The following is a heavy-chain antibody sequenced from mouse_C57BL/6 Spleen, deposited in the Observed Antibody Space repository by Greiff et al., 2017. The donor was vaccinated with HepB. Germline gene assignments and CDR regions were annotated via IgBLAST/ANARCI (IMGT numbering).Heavy chain of an antibody. J-gene: IGHJ4*01. CDR1: GYTFTDYY. V-gene: IGHV1-26*01. CDR3: AKLRRYYAMDY. D-gene: IGHD2-4*01. Sequence: EVQLQQSGPELVKPGASVKISCKASGYTFTDYYMNWVKQSHGKSLEWIGDINPNNGGTSYNQKFKGKATLTVDKSSSTAYIELRSLTSEDSAVYYCAKLRRYYAMDYWGQGTSVTVSS. CDR2: INPNNGGT.